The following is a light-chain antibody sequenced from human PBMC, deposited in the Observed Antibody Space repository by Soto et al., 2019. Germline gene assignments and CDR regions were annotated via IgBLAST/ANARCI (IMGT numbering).Light chain of an antibody. CDR3: QQYGSSPYT. Sequence: EIVLTQSPDILSLSPGERATVSCRASQSVSSSYLAWYQQRPGQAPRLLIYGASSRATGIPDRFSGSGSGTDLTLTISSLEPEDFALYYCQQYGSSPYTFGQGTKLEIK. J-gene: IGKJ2*01. V-gene: IGKV3-20*01. CDR1: QSVSSSY. CDR2: GAS.